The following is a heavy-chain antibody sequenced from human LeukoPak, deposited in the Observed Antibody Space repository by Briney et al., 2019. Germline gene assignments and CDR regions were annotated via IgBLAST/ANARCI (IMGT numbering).Heavy chain of an antibody. CDR2: VYTSGST. D-gene: IGHD6-13*01. V-gene: IGHV4-4*07. J-gene: IGHJ6*03. CDR1: GGSIGSYY. CDR3: ARDGLQLVRRLGGGTEYYYYYYMDV. Sequence: SETLSLTCTVSGGSIGSYYWSWIRQPAGKGLEWIGRVYTSGSTNYNPSLKSRVTISVDTSKNQFSLKLSSVTPEDTAVYYCARDGLQLVRRLGGGTEYYYYYYMDVWGKGTTVTVSS.